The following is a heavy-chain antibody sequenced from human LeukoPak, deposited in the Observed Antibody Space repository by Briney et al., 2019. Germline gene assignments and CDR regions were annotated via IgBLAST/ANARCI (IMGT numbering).Heavy chain of an antibody. V-gene: IGHV4-30-4*01. D-gene: IGHD3-3*01. CDR3: ARAPITIYDLSDAFHI. CDR2: IHYSGST. J-gene: IGHJ3*02. Sequence: PSETLPLTCTVSGGSISSGNYYWSWIRQPPGKGLEWIGYIHYSGSTHYNPSLKSRVTISVDTSKNQFSLKLSSVTAADTAVYYCARAPITIYDLSDAFHIWGQGTMVTVSS. CDR1: GGSISSGNYY.